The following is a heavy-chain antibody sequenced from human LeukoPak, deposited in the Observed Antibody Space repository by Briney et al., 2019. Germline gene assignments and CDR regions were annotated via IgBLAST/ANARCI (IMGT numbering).Heavy chain of an antibody. CDR1: GFTFSSYG. CDR2: ISYDGSNK. Sequence: GGSLRLSCAASGFTFSSYGMHWVRQAPGKGLEWVAVISYDGSNKYYADSVKGRFTISRDNAKNSLYLQMNSLRAEDTAVYYCARLAAAGKAFDYWGQGTLVTVSS. D-gene: IGHD6-13*01. J-gene: IGHJ4*02. CDR3: ARLAAAGKAFDY. V-gene: IGHV3-30*03.